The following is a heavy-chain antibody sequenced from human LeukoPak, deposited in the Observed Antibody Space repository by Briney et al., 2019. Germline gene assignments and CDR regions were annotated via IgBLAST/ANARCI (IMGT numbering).Heavy chain of an antibody. V-gene: IGHV1-69*01. CDR2: IIPIFGTA. CDR1: GGTFSSYA. Sequence: SVKVSCKASGGTFSSYAISWVRQAPGQGLEWMGGIIPIFGTANYAQKFQGRVTITADESTSTAYMELSSLRSEDTAVYYWARGSYYYGSGSYSGADWFDPWGQGTLATVSS. J-gene: IGHJ5*02. D-gene: IGHD3-10*01. CDR3: ARGSYYYGSGSYSGADWFDP.